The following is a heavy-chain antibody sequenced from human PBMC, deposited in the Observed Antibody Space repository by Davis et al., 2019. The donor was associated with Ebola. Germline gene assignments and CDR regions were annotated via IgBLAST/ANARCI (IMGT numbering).Heavy chain of an antibody. J-gene: IGHJ4*02. D-gene: IGHD2-21*01. CDR3: GRDSRSVVIDF. CDR1: GFTFRNHG. CDR2: IYYDGNNK. Sequence: GESLKISCAASGFTFRNHGMHWVRQAPGKGLEWVAVIYYDGNNKYYADSVKGRFTISRDNSKNTLDLHMDSLRAEDTAVYYCGRDSRSVVIDFWGQGTLVIVSS. V-gene: IGHV3-33*01.